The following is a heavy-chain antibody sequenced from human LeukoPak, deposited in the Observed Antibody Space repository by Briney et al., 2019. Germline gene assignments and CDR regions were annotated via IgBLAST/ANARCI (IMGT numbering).Heavy chain of an antibody. V-gene: IGHV3-7*01. D-gene: IGHD2-2*02. J-gene: IGHJ4*02. CDR3: ARGGIVVPDAIQHY. CDR2: IKHDGSDK. CDR1: GFTLSSYW. Sequence: GGSLRLSCAASGFTLSSYWMSWVRQAPGKGLEWLANIKHDGSDKYYVDSVKGRFTISRDSAKNSVYLQMNNLRAEDTAVYYCARGGIVVPDAIQHYWGQGALVTVSS.